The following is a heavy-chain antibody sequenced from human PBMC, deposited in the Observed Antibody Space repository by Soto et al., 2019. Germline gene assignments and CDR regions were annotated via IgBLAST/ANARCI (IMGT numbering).Heavy chain of an antibody. CDR1: GGSISSSSYY. CDR2: IYYSGST. Sequence: QLQLQESGPGLVKPSETLSLTCTVSGGSISSSSYYWGWIRQPPGKGLEWIGSIYYSGSTYYNPSLKSRVTISVDTSKNQFSLKLSSVTAADTAVYYCARKGFGEFLRWFDPWGQGTLVTVSS. J-gene: IGHJ5*02. D-gene: IGHD3-10*01. CDR3: ARKGFGEFLRWFDP. V-gene: IGHV4-39*01.